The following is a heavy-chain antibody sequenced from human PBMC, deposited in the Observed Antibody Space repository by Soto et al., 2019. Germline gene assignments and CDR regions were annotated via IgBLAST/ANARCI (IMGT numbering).Heavy chain of an antibody. CDR2: ISSSSSYI. V-gene: IGHV3-21*01. Sequence: LSCAASGVTFSIPSVNWVRQAPGKGLEWVSSISSSSSYIYYADSVKGRFTISRDNAKNLVYLQMNSLRAEDTAVYYCARLDRGSLDYWGRGTLVTVSS. J-gene: IGHJ4*02. D-gene: IGHD6-25*01. CDR3: ARLDRGSLDY. CDR1: GVTFSIPS.